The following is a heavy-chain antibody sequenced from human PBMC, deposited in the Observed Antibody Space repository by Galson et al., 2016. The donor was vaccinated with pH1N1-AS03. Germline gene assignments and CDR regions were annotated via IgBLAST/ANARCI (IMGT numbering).Heavy chain of an antibody. CDR1: GYAFTDDY. CDR2: INTDSGGT. V-gene: IGHV1-2*06. D-gene: IGHD6-13*01. Sequence: SVKVSCKASGYAFTDDYMHLLRQAPGQGLEWMARINTDSGGTDYAQKFQGGVTMTRDASISTTYMELSSLRSDDTAVYYCVRGSPHSSSTNYAFEFWGRGTMVTVSS. CDR3: VRGSPHSSSTNYAFEF. J-gene: IGHJ3*01.